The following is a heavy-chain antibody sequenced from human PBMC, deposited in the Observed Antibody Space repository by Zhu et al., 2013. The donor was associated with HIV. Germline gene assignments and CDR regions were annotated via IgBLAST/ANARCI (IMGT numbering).Heavy chain of an antibody. V-gene: IGHV1-18*04. CDR3: AREGSGWTGGWFDP. J-gene: IGHJ5*02. CDR2: SSPFNGNT. Sequence: QVQLVQSGPEMKNPGASVKVPCKASGYTFTDYHIHWVRQAPGQGLEWIGWSSPFNGNTNYAQKVQGRVTMTTDTSTGTAFMELRSLRSDDTALYYCAREGSGWTGGWFDPWGQGTLVTVSS. CDR1: GYTFTDYH. D-gene: IGHD6-19*01.